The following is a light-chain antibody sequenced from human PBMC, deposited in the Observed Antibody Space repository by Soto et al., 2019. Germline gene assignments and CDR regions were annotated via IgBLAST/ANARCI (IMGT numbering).Light chain of an antibody. J-gene: IGLJ3*02. Sequence: QFVLTQPPSASGTPGQRVSISCSGSSSNIGSNAVHWYQQFPGTAPRLLIYRDSQRPSGVPDRFSGSKSGTSASLVISGLQSEDEADYYCAAWNDSPYLWVFGGGTQLTVL. CDR2: RDS. CDR1: SSNIGSNA. V-gene: IGLV1-44*01. CDR3: AAWNDSPYLWV.